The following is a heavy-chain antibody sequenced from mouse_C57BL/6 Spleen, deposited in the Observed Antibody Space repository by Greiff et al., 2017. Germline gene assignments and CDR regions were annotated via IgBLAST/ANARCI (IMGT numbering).Heavy chain of an antibody. CDR1: GYSITSGYY. D-gene: IGHD2-14*01. CDR2: ISYDGSN. J-gene: IGHJ4*01. V-gene: IGHV3-6*01. CDR3: ARGYRDAMDY. Sequence: EVQLVESGPGLVKPSQSLSLTCSATGYSITSGYYWNWIRQFPGNKLEWMGNISYDGSNNYNPSLKNPISITRDTSKNQFFLKLNAVTTEDKAAYYCARGYRDAMDYWGQGTSVTVSS.